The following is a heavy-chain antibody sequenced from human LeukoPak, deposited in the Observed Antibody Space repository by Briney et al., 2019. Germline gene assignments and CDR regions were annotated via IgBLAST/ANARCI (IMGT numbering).Heavy chain of an antibody. CDR1: GFTFSNYA. Sequence: GGSLRLSCAASGFTFSNYAMSWVRQAAGKGLEWVSTISGRGGSTYYADSVKGRFPISRDNSRNTLYLQMNSLRAEDTAVYYCSYYYDSSGYLDYWGRGTLVTVSS. J-gene: IGHJ4*02. CDR2: ISGRGGST. D-gene: IGHD3-22*01. V-gene: IGHV3-23*01. CDR3: SYYYDSSGYLDY.